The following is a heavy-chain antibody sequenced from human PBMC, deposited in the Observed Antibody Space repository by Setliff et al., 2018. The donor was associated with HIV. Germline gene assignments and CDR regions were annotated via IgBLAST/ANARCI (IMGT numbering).Heavy chain of an antibody. CDR2: VYPGDSDA. Sequence: GESLNISCRGSGFNFTNYWIGWVRQMPGKGLEWMGIVYPGDSDARYSPSFRGHFTISADKSITTAYLQWSSLKASDTAMYYCAKRRASGSLLDTFNVWGQGTMVTVSS. J-gene: IGHJ3*01. CDR3: AKRRASGSLLDTFNV. D-gene: IGHD1-26*01. CDR1: GFNFTNYW. V-gene: IGHV5-51*01.